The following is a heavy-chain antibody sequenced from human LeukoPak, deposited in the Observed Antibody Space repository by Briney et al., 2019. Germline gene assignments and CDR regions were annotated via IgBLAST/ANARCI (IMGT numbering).Heavy chain of an antibody. CDR3: ARPGNYYDSTGYYYRFDY. J-gene: IGHJ4*02. D-gene: IGHD3-22*01. V-gene: IGHV3-13*01. Sequence: GGSLRLSCAASGFTFSSYDMHWVRQATGKGLEWVSAIGTAGDTYYPGSVKGRFTISRENAKNTLYLQMNSLRAEDTAVYYCARPGNYYDSTGYYYRFDYWGQGTLVTVSS. CDR2: IGTAGDT. CDR1: GFTFSSYD.